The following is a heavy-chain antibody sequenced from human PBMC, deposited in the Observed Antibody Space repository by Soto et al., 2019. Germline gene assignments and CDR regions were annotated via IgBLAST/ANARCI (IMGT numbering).Heavy chain of an antibody. CDR3: ARDGGAGDSSSWYPSGIDYYYGMDV. D-gene: IGHD6-13*01. Sequence: GGSLRLSCAASGFTFSSYAMHWVRQAPGKGLEWVAVISYDGSNKYYADSVKGRFTISRDNSKNTLYLQMNSLRAEDTAVYYCARDGGAGDSSSWYPSGIDYYYGMDVWGQGTTVTVSS. V-gene: IGHV3-30-3*01. J-gene: IGHJ6*02. CDR1: GFTFSSYA. CDR2: ISYDGSNK.